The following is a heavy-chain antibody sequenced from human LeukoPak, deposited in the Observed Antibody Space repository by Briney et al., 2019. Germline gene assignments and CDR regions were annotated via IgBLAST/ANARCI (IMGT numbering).Heavy chain of an antibody. J-gene: IGHJ3*02. D-gene: IGHD2-15*01. CDR1: GGSISSYY. V-gene: IGHV4-59*08. Sequence: SETLSLTCTVSGGSISSYYWSWIRQPPGKGLEWIGYIYYSGSTNYNPSLKSRVTISVDTSKNQFSLKLSSVTAADTAVYYCARYCSGGSCAPDAFDIWGQGQWSPSLQ. CDR3: ARYCSGGSCAPDAFDI. CDR2: IYYSGST.